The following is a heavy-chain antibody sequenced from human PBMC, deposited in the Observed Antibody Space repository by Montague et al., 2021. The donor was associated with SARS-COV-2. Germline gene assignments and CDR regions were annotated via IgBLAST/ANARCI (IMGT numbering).Heavy chain of an antibody. CDR2: ISRTGDRT. V-gene: IGHV3-20*01. CDR1: GFTFDDYG. J-gene: IGHJ4*02. D-gene: IGHD3-10*01. Sequence: SLRLSCAASGFTFDDYGMSWVRQVPGKGLEWVSGISRTGDRTAYGDSVKGRFTISRDNAKNSLFLQMNSLRVEDTAFYHCSRGGGMIREVVDFWGQGVRVTVSS. CDR3: SRGGGMIREVVDF.